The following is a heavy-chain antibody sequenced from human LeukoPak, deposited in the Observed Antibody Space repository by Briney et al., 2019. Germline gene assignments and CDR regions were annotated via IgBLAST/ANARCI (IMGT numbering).Heavy chain of an antibody. J-gene: IGHJ4*02. CDR1: GFTFINYA. D-gene: IGHD1-26*01. CDR2: VSYDGTNE. CDR3: ARGMSGNYLFDN. V-gene: IGHV3-30-3*01. Sequence: PGGSLRLSCAASGFTFINYAIHWVRQAPGKGPEWVAVVSYDGTNEFYTDSVKGSFTISRDNSKNTLYLQMNSLTAEDTAVYYCARGMSGNYLFDNWGQGTLVTVSS.